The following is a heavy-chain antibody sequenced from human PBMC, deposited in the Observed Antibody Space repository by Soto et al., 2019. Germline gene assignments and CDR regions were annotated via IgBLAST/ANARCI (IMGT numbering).Heavy chain of an antibody. D-gene: IGHD3-3*02. CDR3: ARFFSLLEWLFRDWYDS. Sequence: SETLSLTCTVSGGSISSSSYYWGWIRQPPGKGLEWIGSIYYSGSTYYNPSLKSRVTISVDTSKNQFSLKLSSVTAADTAVYYCARFFSLLEWLFRDWYDSWSRGTLVTVS. CDR2: IYYSGST. CDR1: GGSISSSSYY. V-gene: IGHV4-39*01. J-gene: IGHJ5*01.